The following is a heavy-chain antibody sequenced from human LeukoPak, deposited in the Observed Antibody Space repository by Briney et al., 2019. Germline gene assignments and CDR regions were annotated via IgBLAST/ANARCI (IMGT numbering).Heavy chain of an antibody. D-gene: IGHD4-17*01. CDR1: GGSISSSSYY. CDR3: AGHFYGDYRDNWFDP. J-gene: IGHJ5*02. Sequence: PSETLFLTCTVSGGSISSSSYYWGWIRQPPGKGLEWIGSIYYSGSTYYNPSLKSRVTISVDTSKNQFSLKLSSVTAADTAVYYCAGHFYGDYRDNWFDPWGQGTLVTVSS. V-gene: IGHV4-39*01. CDR2: IYYSGST.